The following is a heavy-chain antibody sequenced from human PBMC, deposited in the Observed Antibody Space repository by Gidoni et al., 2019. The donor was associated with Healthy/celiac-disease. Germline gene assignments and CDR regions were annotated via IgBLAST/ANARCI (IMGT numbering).Heavy chain of an antibody. CDR3: ARYLEYSSSSALLGAFDI. Sequence: QVQLQESGPGLVTPSQTLSLTCAVSGGSISSGGYSWSWIRQPPGKGLEWIGYIYYSGSTYYNPSLKSRVTISVDTSKNQFSLKLSSVTAADTAVYYCARYLEYSSSSALLGAFDIWGQGTMVTVSS. CDR2: IYYSGST. V-gene: IGHV4-30-4*07. CDR1: GGSISSGGYS. D-gene: IGHD6-6*01. J-gene: IGHJ3*02.